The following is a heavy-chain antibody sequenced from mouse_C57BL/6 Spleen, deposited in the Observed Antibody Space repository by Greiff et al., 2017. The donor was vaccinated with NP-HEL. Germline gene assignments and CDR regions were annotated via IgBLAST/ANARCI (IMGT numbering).Heavy chain of an antibody. CDR3: TRGNYGNYYAMDY. D-gene: IGHD2-1*01. CDR2: ISSGGDYI. Sequence: EVKVVESGEGLVKPGGSLKLSCAASGFTFSSYAMSWVRQTPEKRLEWVAYISSGGDYIYYADTVKGRFTISRDNARNTLYLQMSSLKSEDTAMYYCTRGNYGNYYAMDYWGQGTSVTVSS. V-gene: IGHV5-9-1*02. CDR1: GFTFSSYA. J-gene: IGHJ4*01.